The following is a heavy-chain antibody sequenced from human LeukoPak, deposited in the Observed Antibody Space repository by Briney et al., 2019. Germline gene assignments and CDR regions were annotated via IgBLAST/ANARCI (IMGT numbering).Heavy chain of an antibody. J-gene: IGHJ4*02. D-gene: IGHD4-17*01. Sequence: SETLSLTCTVSGGSISSSSYYWGWIRQPPGTGLEWIGSIYYSGSTYYNPSLKSRVTISVDTSKNQFSLKLSSVTAADTAVYYCASTTSDYGVDYWGQGTLVTVSS. CDR3: ASTTSDYGVDY. V-gene: IGHV4-39*07. CDR2: IYYSGST. CDR1: GGSISSSSYY.